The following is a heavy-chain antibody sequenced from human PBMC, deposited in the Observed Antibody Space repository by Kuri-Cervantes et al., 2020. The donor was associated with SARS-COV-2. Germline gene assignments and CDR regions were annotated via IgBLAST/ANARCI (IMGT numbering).Heavy chain of an antibody. J-gene: IGHJ6*03. CDR3: AAASGHLVPYYFYMDV. Sequence: SVKVSCKASGFTFTNSAIQWVRQARGQRLEWLGWAVVASGTTNYAPSFQERVTITRDMSTSTVYVEVSSLRSEDTAVYYCAAASGHLVPYYFYMDVWGEGTTVTVSS. D-gene: IGHD6-6*01. CDR1: GFTFTNSA. CDR2: AVVASGTT. V-gene: IGHV1-58*02.